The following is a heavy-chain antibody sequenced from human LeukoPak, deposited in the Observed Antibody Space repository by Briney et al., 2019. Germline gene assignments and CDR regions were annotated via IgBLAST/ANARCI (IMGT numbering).Heavy chain of an antibody. J-gene: IGHJ5*02. CDR2: ISSNGGST. V-gene: IGHV3-64*01. Sequence: GGSLRLSCAASGLTFSSYAMHWVRQAPGKGLEYVSAISSNGGSTYYANSVKGRFTISRDNSKNTLYLQMGSLRAEDMAVYYCARDGTTMVRGVIIPSWFDPWGQGTLVTVSS. CDR1: GLTFSSYA. D-gene: IGHD3-10*01. CDR3: ARDGTTMVRGVIIPSWFDP.